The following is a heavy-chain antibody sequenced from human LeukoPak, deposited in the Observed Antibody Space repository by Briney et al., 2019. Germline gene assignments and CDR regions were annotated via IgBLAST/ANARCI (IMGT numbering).Heavy chain of an antibody. D-gene: IGHD3/OR15-3a*01. CDR3: ARAQGTGYYPGYYYYYMDV. J-gene: IGHJ6*03. Sequence: SETLSLTCTVSGYSISSGYYWGWIRQPPGKGLEWIGSIYHSGSTYYNPSLKSRVTISVDTSKNQFSLKLSSVTAADTAVYYCARAQGTGYYPGYYYYYMDVWGKGTTVTISS. V-gene: IGHV4-38-2*02. CDR1: GYSISSGYY. CDR2: IYHSGST.